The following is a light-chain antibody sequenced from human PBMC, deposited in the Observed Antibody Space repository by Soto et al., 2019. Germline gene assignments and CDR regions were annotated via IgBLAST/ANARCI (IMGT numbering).Light chain of an antibody. CDR1: SSDVGGYNY. V-gene: IGLV2-14*01. CDR2: DVS. J-gene: IGLJ1*01. Sequence: QSALTQPASVSGSPGQSITISCTATSSDVGGYNYVSWYQQHPGKAPKLMIYDVSNRPSGVSNRFSGSKSGNTASLTISGLQAEDEADYYCSSYTSTRVVFGTGTKVTVL. CDR3: SSYTSTRVV.